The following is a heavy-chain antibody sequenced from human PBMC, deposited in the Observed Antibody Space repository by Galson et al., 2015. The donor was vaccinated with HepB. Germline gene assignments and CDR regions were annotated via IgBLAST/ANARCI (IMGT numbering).Heavy chain of an antibody. CDR2: MSYDGSNK. CDR3: ARDVSGWPELIDY. V-gene: IGHV3-30-3*01. CDR1: GFTFSSYA. D-gene: IGHD6-19*01. J-gene: IGHJ4*02. Sequence: SLRLSCAASGFTFSSYAGHWVRQAPGKGLEWVAVMSYDGSNKYYADSVKGRFTVSRDNSKNTLYLQMNSLRAGDTAVYYCARDVSGWPELIDYWGQGTLVTVSS.